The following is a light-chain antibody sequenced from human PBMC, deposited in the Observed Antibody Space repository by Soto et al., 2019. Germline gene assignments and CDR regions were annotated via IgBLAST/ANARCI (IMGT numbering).Light chain of an antibody. Sequence: EIVLTQSPGTLSLSPGERATLSCRASQSVSSSYLAWYQQKPGQAPRLLIYGASSRATGIPATFSGSGSGTDFTLTISSLEPQDFAVYYCQQHGSSPTLTFGRGTKVDIK. CDR1: QSVSSSY. CDR2: GAS. J-gene: IGKJ4*01. CDR3: QQHGSSPTLT. V-gene: IGKV3-20*01.